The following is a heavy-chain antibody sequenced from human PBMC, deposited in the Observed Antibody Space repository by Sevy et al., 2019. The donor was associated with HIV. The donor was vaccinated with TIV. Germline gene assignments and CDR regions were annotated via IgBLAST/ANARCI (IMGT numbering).Heavy chain of an antibody. CDR1: GFTVSSNY. J-gene: IGHJ4*02. V-gene: IGHV3-53*01. CDR2: IYNGDSI. D-gene: IGHD2-15*01. CDR3: AVVAQGY. Sequence: GGSLRLSCAASGFTVSSNYMSWVRQAPGKGLEWVSVIYNGDSISYADSVKGRFTISRDNSKNTLYLQMHSLRAEDTAVYYCAVVAQGYWGQGTLVTVSS.